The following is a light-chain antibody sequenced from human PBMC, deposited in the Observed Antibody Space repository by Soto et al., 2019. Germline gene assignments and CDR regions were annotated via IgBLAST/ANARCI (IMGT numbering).Light chain of an antibody. CDR1: SSYVGSYNL. CDR3: CSYAGSSTSVV. Sequence: QSALTQPASVSGSPGQSITISCTGTSSYVGSYNLVSWYQQHPGKAPKLMIYEGSKRPSGVSNRFSGSKSGNTASLTISGLQAEDAADYYCCSYAGSSTSVVFGGGTKLTVL. J-gene: IGLJ2*01. CDR2: EGS. V-gene: IGLV2-23*01.